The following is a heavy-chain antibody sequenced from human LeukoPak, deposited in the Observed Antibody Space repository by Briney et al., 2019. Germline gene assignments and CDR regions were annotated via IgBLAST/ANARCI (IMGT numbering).Heavy chain of an antibody. J-gene: IGHJ4*02. CDR2: IYYSGSV. V-gene: IGHV4-31*03. Sequence: PSETLSLTCTVSGGSISSGGYYWSWIRQHPERGLEWIGYIYYSGSVYYNPSFKSRASISVDTSKNQFSLSLNSVTAADTAVYYCARGRYYYDSSGPIPYYFDYWGQGTLVTVSS. CDR1: GGSISSGGYY. CDR3: ARGRYYYDSSGPIPYYFDY. D-gene: IGHD3-22*01.